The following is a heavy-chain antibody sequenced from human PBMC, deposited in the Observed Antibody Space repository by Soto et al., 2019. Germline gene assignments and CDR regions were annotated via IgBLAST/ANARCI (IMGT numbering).Heavy chain of an antibody. CDR3: ATNYYDGSGHYFIFEH. Sequence: ASVKVSCKASGRTFNNYAISWVRQAPGIGFEWLGVIIPIGGTPEHAQKFQGRVTISADESTNTAYMELSSLRSEDTAVYYCATNYYDGSGHYFIFEHWGQGTLVTVSS. D-gene: IGHD3-22*01. V-gene: IGHV1-69*13. CDR2: IIPIGGTP. CDR1: GRTFNNYA. J-gene: IGHJ4*02.